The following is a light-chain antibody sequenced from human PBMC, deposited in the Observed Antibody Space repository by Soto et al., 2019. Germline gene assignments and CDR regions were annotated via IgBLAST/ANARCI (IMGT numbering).Light chain of an antibody. V-gene: IGLV2-11*01. Sequence: QYVLTQPRSVSGSPGQSVTISCTGTSSDVDDYNYVSWFQQHPGKAPKLMIYDVSERPSGVPDRFSGSKSGNTASLTISGLQAEDEADYYCCSYGGTFYVFGTGTKLTVL. CDR1: SSDVDDYNY. CDR3: CSYGGTFYV. CDR2: DVS. J-gene: IGLJ1*01.